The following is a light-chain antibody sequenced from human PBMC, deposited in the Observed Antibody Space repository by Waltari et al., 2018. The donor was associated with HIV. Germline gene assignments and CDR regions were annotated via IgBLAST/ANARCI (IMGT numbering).Light chain of an antibody. V-gene: IGLV1-40*01. J-gene: IGLJ2*01. CDR3: QSFDSSLTTSGVI. CDR1: SSNIGAGYD. Sequence: QSVLTQPPSVSGAPGQRVTISCTGSSSNIGAGYDVHWYQQLPGTAPKLLIFANIHRSSGVPDRFSGSKSGSSASLAITGLQAEDEAHYYCQSFDSSLTTSGVIFGGGTKLTVL. CDR2: ANI.